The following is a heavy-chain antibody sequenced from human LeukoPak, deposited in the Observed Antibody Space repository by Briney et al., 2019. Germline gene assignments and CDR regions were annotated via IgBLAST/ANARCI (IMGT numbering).Heavy chain of an antibody. CDR2: ISGSGGST. Sequence: TGGSLRLSCAASGFTVSSNFGMTWVRQAPGKGLEWVSGISGSGGSTHYADSVKGRLTISRDNSKNTLYLQMNSLRAEDTAVYYCAKGRTGDFDSWGQGTLVTVSS. V-gene: IGHV3-23*01. D-gene: IGHD7-27*01. CDR1: GFTVSSNFG. J-gene: IGHJ4*02. CDR3: AKGRTGDFDS.